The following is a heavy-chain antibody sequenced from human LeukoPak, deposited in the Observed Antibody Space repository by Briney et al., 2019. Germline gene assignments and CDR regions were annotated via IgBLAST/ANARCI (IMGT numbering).Heavy chain of an antibody. V-gene: IGHV4-39*01. J-gene: IGHJ6*02. D-gene: IGHD3-10*01. CDR3: ARHDYYGSGSYQNYYYYGMDV. CDR2: IYYSGST. Sequence: PSETLSLTCTVSGGSISSSSYYWGWIRQPPGKGLEWIGSIYYSGSTYYNPSLKSRVTISVDTSKNQFSLKLSSVTAADTAVYYCARHDYYGSGSYQNYYYYGMDVWGQGTTVTVSS. CDR1: GGSISSSSYY.